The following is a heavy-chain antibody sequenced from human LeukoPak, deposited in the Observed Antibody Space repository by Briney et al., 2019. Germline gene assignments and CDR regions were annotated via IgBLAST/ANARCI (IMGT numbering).Heavy chain of an antibody. V-gene: IGHV3-21*01. D-gene: IGHD3-3*01. CDR2: ISSSSSYI. CDR1: GFTFSSYS. Sequence: KTGGSLRLSCAASGFTFSSYSMNWVRQAPGKGLEWVSSISSSSSYIYYADSVKGRFTISRDNAKNSLYLQMNSLRAEDTAVYYCARDREVGKLRFLEWAYAFDIWGQGTMVTVSS. J-gene: IGHJ3*02. CDR3: ARDREVGKLRFLEWAYAFDI.